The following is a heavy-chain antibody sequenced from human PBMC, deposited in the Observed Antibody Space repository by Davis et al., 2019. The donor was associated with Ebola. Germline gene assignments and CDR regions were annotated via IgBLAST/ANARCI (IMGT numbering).Heavy chain of an antibody. CDR2: INHSGNT. D-gene: IGHD3-10*01. J-gene: IGHJ6*02. V-gene: IGHV4-34*01. CDR1: CWSFRGFY. Sequence: SETLSLPSALSCWSFRGFYWSRIRQPPGEGLEWIGEINHSGNTNYNPSLKSRVTISVDTSKNQFSLKLRSVTAADTAVYYCARGHTYGSMVYGMDVWGQGTTVTVSS. CDR3: ARGHTYGSMVYGMDV.